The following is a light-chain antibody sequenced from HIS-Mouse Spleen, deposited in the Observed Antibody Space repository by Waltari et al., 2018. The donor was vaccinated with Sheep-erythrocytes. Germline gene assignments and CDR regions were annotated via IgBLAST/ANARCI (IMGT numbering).Light chain of an antibody. CDR3: QAWDSSTAV. V-gene: IGLV3-1*01. J-gene: IGLJ2*01. CDR2: QDS. CDR1: QLGDKY. Sequence: SYELTQPPSVSVSPGQTASITCSGDQLGDKYAYWYQQKPGQSPVLVIYQDSKRPAGIPERSSGSTSGNTATLTIRGTQAMDEADYYCQAWDSSTAVFGGGTKLTVL.